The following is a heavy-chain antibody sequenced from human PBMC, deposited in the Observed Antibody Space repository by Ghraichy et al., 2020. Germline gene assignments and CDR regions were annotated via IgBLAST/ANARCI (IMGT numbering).Heavy chain of an antibody. D-gene: IGHD2-15*01. Sequence: SETLSLTCTVSGGSISSGAYSWSWIRQHPGKGLKWIGYIYSSGIAYYNPSLKSRLTISVHTSKNQFSLKLSSVTAADTARYYCAILKLQKDYMDVWGKGTTVSVSS. V-gene: IGHV4-31*03. CDR2: IYSSGIA. J-gene: IGHJ6*03. CDR1: GGSISSGAYS. CDR3: AILKLQKDYMDV.